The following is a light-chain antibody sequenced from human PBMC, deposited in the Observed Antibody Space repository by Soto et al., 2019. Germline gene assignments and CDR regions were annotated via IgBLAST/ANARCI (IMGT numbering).Light chain of an antibody. CDR3: SSFTSTTVVV. Sequence: QSVLTQPASVSGSPGQSITISCTGTSSDVGGYNYVSWYQQHPGKAPKLMIYDVSNRPSGVSYRFSGSKSGNTASLTISGLQPEDEADYYCSSFTSTTVVVFGGGTKLTVL. J-gene: IGLJ2*01. V-gene: IGLV2-14*01. CDR2: DVS. CDR1: SSDVGGYNY.